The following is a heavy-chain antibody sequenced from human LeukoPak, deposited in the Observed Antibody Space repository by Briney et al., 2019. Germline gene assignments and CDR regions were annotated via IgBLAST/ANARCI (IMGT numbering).Heavy chain of an antibody. CDR1: GYTFSNYA. V-gene: IGHV3-23*01. CDR3: TKDSVAAAGTAWFDP. D-gene: IGHD6-13*01. J-gene: IGHJ5*02. CDR2: ISHNGDRI. Sequence: GGSLKLSCAASGYTFSNYAMTWVRQAPVKRLEWVSGISHNGDRIYYADSVKGRFTISRDNSKNTLYLQMNSLRPEDTALYYCTKDSVAAAGTAWFDPWGQGTLVTVSS.